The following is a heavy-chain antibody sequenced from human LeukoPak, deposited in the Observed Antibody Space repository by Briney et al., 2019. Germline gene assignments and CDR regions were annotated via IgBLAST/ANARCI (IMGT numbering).Heavy chain of an antibody. CDR2: INYSGTT. D-gene: IGHD2-8*01. CDR1: GESFSIYY. J-gene: IGHJ4*02. Sequence: SETLSLTCEVYGESFSIYYWRWIRQSPGKGLEWIAEINYSGTTNYNPSLKSRVTVSVDTSKNQFSLDLNSVTAADTAVYYCSRENGAFSPFGYWGQGTLVTVLS. CDR3: SRENGAFSPFGY. V-gene: IGHV4-34*01.